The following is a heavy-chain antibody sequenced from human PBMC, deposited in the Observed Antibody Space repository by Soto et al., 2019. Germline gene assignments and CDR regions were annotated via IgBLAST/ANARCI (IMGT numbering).Heavy chain of an antibody. D-gene: IGHD3-9*01. CDR1: GFTFSSYG. CDR2: ISYDGSNK. V-gene: IGHV3-30*18. CDR3: AKDGHYDILTGLAYYYYGVDV. J-gene: IGHJ6*02. Sequence: GGSLRLSCAASGFTFSSYGMHWVRQAPGKGLEWVAVISYDGSNKYYADSVKGRFTISRDNSKNTLYLQMNSLRAEDTAVYYCAKDGHYDILTGLAYYYYGVDVWGQGTTVTVSS.